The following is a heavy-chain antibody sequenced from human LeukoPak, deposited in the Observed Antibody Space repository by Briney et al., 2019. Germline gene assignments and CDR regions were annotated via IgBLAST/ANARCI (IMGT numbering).Heavy chain of an antibody. Sequence: GGSLRLSCSASGFTFSSYALLWVRQAPGKGLQCVSAISRNGGSTYYADSVKSRFTISRDNSKNTLYLQMNSLRAEDTAVYYCVRVGSENTFDLWGLGTMVTVSS. V-gene: IGHV3-64D*09. D-gene: IGHD2-15*01. CDR2: ISRNGGST. J-gene: IGHJ3*01. CDR1: GFTFSSYA. CDR3: VRVGSENTFDL.